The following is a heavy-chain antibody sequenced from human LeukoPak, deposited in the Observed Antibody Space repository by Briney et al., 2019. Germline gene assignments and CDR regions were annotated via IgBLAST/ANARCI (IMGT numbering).Heavy chain of an antibody. CDR1: GGSISNYY. Sequence: SETLSLTCTVSGGSISNYYWSWIRQPPGKGLEWIGFIYYSGSTNSNPSLKSRVTISVDTSKNQFSLKLSSVTAADTAVYYCAREVWAIAGPIDYWGQGTLVTVSS. J-gene: IGHJ4*02. D-gene: IGHD2-21*01. CDR2: IYYSGST. CDR3: AREVWAIAGPIDY. V-gene: IGHV4-59*01.